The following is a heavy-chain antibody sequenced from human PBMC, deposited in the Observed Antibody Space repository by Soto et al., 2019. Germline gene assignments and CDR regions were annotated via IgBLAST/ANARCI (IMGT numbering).Heavy chain of an antibody. J-gene: IGHJ4*02. D-gene: IGHD6-13*01. CDR1: GFTFSSYS. CDR3: ARDPAAASSDY. Sequence: GGSLRLSCAASGFTFSSYSMNWVRQAPGKGLEWVSYISSSSSTIYYADSVKGRFTISRDNAKNSLYLQMNSLRAEDTAVYYCARDPAAASSDYWGQGTLVTLSS. CDR2: ISSSSSTI. V-gene: IGHV3-48*01.